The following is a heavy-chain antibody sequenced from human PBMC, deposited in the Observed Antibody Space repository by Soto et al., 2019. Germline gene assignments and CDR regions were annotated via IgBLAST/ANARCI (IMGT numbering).Heavy chain of an antibody. V-gene: IGHV3-23*01. CDR1: GFTFISYA. Sequence: GGSLRLSCAASGFTFISYAMSWVRQAPGKGLEWVSAISGSGGSTYYADSVKGRFTISRDNSKNTLYLQMNSLRAEDTAVYYCAKVLAMIVVGGIHDAFDISGQGTMVTVSS. J-gene: IGHJ3*02. D-gene: IGHD3-22*01. CDR3: AKVLAMIVVGGIHDAFDI. CDR2: ISGSGGST.